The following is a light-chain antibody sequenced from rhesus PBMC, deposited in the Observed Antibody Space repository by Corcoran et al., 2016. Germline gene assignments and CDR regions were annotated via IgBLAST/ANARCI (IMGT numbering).Light chain of an antibody. J-gene: IGKJ4*01. CDR3: QQSST. CDR1: QSVNSA. Sequence: EVVMTQSPATLSLSPGERATLSCRASQSVNSALAWYQQKPGQAPRLLIYGASRRATGIPDRFSGSGSGTDFTLTISSLEPEDVGVYYCQQSSTFGGGTKVEIK. V-gene: IGKV3-24*01. CDR2: GAS.